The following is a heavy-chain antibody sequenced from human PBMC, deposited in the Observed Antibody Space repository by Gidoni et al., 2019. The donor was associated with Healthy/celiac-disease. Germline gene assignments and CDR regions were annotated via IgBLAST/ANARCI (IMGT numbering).Heavy chain of an antibody. CDR1: GFTCDDYA. CDR3: AKGYYDSSGPAY. Sequence: EVQLVESGGGLVQPGRSLRLSCAAPGFTCDDYAMHWVRQAPGKGLEWCSGIRWNSGSIGYADAVKGRFTISRDNAKNSLYLQMNSLRAEDTALYYCAKGYYDSSGPAYWGQGTLVTVSS. J-gene: IGHJ4*02. V-gene: IGHV3-9*01. CDR2: IRWNSGSI. D-gene: IGHD3-22*01.